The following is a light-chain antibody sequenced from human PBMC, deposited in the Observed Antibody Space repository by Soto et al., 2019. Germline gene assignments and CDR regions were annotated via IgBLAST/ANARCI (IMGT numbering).Light chain of an antibody. Sequence: NFMLTQPHSVSESPGRTVTISCTRSGGSIASGLVQWYQVRPGSGPTTVISEDNQRPSGVPDRFSGSKSGNTASLTISGLQAEDEADYFCCSYVGSFLVGVFGTGTKLTVL. V-gene: IGLV6-57*04. J-gene: IGLJ1*01. CDR3: CSYVGSFLVGV. CDR2: EDN. CDR1: GGSIASGL.